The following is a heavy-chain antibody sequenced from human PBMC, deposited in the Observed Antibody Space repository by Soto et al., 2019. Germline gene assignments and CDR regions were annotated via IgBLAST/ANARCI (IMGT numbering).Heavy chain of an antibody. Sequence: SETLSLTCTVSCGSISSGDYYWSWIRQPPGKGLEWIGYIYYSGSTYYNPSLKSRVTISVDTSKKQFSLKLSSVTAADTAVYYCARGGEDIVLVPAAMGVYYYGMDVWGQGTTVTVSS. V-gene: IGHV4-30-4*01. CDR3: ARGGEDIVLVPAAMGVYYYGMDV. CDR2: IYYSGST. J-gene: IGHJ6*02. D-gene: IGHD2-2*01. CDR1: CGSISSGDYY.